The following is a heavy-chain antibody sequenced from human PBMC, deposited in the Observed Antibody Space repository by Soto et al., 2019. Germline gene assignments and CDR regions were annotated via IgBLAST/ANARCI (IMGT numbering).Heavy chain of an antibody. J-gene: IGHJ3*02. CDR1: GFTFSSYW. CDR3: ARPYSSGWYRGAFDI. CDR2: IKQDGSEK. Sequence: EVQLVESGGGLAQPGGSLRLSCAASGFTFSSYWMSWVRQAPGKGLEWVANIKQDGSEKYYVDSVKGRFTISRDNAKNSLYLQMNSLRAEDTAVYYCARPYSSGWYRGAFDIWGQGTMVTVSS. V-gene: IGHV3-7*03. D-gene: IGHD6-19*01.